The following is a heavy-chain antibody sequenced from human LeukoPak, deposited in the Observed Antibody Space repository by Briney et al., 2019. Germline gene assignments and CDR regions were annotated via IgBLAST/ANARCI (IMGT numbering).Heavy chain of an antibody. J-gene: IGHJ6*04. CDR1: GFTFSSYG. V-gene: IGHV3-30*02. CDR2: IRHDGSNK. CDR3: AELGITMIGGV. D-gene: IGHD3-10*02. Sequence: GGSLRLSCAASGFTFSSYGIHWVRQAPGKGLEWVAFIRHDGSNKYYADSVKGRFTISRDNAKNSLYLQMISLRAEDTAVYYCAELGITMIGGVWGKGTTVTISS.